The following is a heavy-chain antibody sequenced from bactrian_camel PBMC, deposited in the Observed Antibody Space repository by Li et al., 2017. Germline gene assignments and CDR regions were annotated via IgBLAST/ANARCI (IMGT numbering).Heavy chain of an antibody. J-gene: IGHJ1*01. Sequence: HVQLVESGGGSVEAGGSLRLICEASVYVDSTHCMGWFRQAPGKEREGVASIDSDGETTYTDSVKGRFTISRDNAKNSVYLQMNNLKLEDTATYYCAADWAP. CDR1: VYVDSTHC. V-gene: IGHV3S53*01. CDR2: IDSDGET.